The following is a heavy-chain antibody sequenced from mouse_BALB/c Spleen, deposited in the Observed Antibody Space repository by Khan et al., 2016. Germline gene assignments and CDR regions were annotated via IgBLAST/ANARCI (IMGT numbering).Heavy chain of an antibody. V-gene: IGHV2-5-1*01. D-gene: IGHD2-4*01. CDR1: GFSLTTYV. CDR3: AIVDYYDDDGAWVAY. CDR2: IWRGGST. J-gene: IGHJ3*01. Sequence: VKLEESGPSLVQPSQSLSITCTVSGFSLTTYVVHRVRQSPGKGLEWLGVIWRGGSTDYNVAFMSRLRITKDKSKSKVLLHMNSSQADDTAIYSCAIVDYYDDDGAWVAYWCQGSLDSVSP.